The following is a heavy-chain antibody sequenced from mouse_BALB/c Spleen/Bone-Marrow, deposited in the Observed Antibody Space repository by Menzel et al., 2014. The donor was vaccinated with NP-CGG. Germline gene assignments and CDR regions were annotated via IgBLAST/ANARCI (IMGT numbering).Heavy chain of an antibody. D-gene: IGHD2-4*01. V-gene: IGHV1S34*01. J-gene: IGHJ4*01. CDR2: ISCYNGAT. CDR3: ARGGTMISTDAMDY. Sequence: LVKTGASVKISCKASGYSFTGYYMHWVKPSHGKSLEWIGYISCYNGATRYNQKFKGKATSTVDTSSSTAHMQFNSLTSEDSAVYFCARGGTMISTDAMDYWGQGTSVTVSS. CDR1: GYSFTGYY.